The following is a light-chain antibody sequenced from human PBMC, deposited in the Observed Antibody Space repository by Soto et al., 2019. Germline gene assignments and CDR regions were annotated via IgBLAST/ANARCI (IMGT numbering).Light chain of an antibody. Sequence: DIQLTQSPSFLSASVGDRVTITCRASQGISSYLAWYQQKPGKAPNLLIYAASTLQSGVPSRFSGSVSGTEFTLTISSLQPEDFASYYCQQLNSYPLTFGGGTKVEIK. J-gene: IGKJ4*01. V-gene: IGKV1-9*01. CDR1: QGISSY. CDR2: AAS. CDR3: QQLNSYPLT.